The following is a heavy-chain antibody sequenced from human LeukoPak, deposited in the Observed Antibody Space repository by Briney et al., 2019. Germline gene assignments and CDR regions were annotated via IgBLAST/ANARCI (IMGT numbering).Heavy chain of an antibody. CDR2: INHSGST. D-gene: IGHD3-22*01. CDR1: GGSFSGYY. CDR3: ARGSLNSSGYYYYFDY. V-gene: IGHV4-34*01. Sequence: SETLSLTCAVYGGSFSGYYWSWIRQPPGRGLEWIGEINHSGSTNYNPSLKSRVTISVDTPKNQFSLKLSSVTAADTAVYYCARGSLNSSGYYYYFDYWGQGTLVTVSS. J-gene: IGHJ4*02.